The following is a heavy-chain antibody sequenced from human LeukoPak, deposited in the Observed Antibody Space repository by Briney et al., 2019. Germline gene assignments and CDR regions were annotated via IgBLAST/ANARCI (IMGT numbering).Heavy chain of an antibody. CDR1: GFTFSSYA. V-gene: IGHV3-30-3*01. CDR2: ISYDGSNK. D-gene: IGHD3-22*01. J-gene: IGHJ4*02. CDR3: ARDYYDSSFFFDY. Sequence: GGSLRLSCAASGFTFSSYAMHWVCQAPGKGLEWVAVISYDGSNKYYADSVKGRFTISRDNSKNTLYLQMNSLRAEDTAVYYCARDYYDSSFFFDYWGQGTLVTVSS.